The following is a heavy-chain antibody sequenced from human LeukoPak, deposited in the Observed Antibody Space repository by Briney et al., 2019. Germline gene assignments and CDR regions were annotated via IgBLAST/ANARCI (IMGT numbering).Heavy chain of an antibody. CDR2: IYYSGST. CDR1: GGSISYYY. D-gene: IGHD3-22*01. CDR3: AREEHYYDSSGYYYYFDY. J-gene: IGHJ4*02. Sequence: PSETLSLTCTVSGGSISYYYWSWIRQPPGKGLEWIGYIYYSGSTNYNPSLKSRVTISVDTSKNQFSLKLSSVTAADTAVYYCAREEHYYDSSGYYYYFDYWGQGTLVTVSS. V-gene: IGHV4-59*01.